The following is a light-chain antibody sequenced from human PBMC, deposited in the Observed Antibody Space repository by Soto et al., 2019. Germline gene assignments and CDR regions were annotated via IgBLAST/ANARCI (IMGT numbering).Light chain of an antibody. V-gene: IGLV2-14*03. Sequence: QSVLTQPASVSGSPGQSITISCTGTSSDVGGYNYVSWYQHHPGKAPKLIIFDVSNRPSGISNRFSGSKSGNTASLTISGLQAEDEADYYCSSYTGGNPSYVFGTGTKVTVL. J-gene: IGLJ1*01. CDR2: DVS. CDR1: SSDVGGYNY. CDR3: SSYTGGNPSYV.